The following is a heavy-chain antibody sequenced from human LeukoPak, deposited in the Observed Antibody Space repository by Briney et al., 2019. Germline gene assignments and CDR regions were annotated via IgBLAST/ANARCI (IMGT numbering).Heavy chain of an antibody. J-gene: IGHJ6*04. CDR3: ARVKGRYYYGSGSFYGMDV. CDR1: GYTFTSYG. Sequence: SVKVSCKASGYTFTSYGISWVRQAPGQGLEWMGGIIPIFGTANYAQKFQGRVTITTDESTSTAYMELSSLRSEDTAVYYCARVKGRYYYGSGSFYGMDVWGKGTTVTVSS. CDR2: IIPIFGTA. D-gene: IGHD3-10*01. V-gene: IGHV1-69*05.